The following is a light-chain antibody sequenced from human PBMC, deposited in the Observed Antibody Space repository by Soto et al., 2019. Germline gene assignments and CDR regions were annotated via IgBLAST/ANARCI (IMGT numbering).Light chain of an antibody. CDR1: QSVSSSY. Sequence: EIVLTQSPGTLSLSPGERATLSCRASQSVSSSYLAWYQQKPGQAPRLLIYGASSRATGIPDRFSGSGSGNDFTLTISRLEPEEFPVYYCQKYGSTPYTFGQGTKLESK. J-gene: IGKJ2*01. CDR3: QKYGSTPYT. CDR2: GAS. V-gene: IGKV3-20*01.